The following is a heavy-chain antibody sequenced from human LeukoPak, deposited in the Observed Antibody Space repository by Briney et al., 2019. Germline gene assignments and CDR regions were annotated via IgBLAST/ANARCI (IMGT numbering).Heavy chain of an antibody. Sequence: SETLSLTCTVSGGSISSYYWSWIRQPPGKGLEWIGYIYYSGSTNYNPSLKSRVTISVDTSKNQFSLKLSSVTAADTAVYYCARGKEDIVVVPAAMSVYYYYYMDVWGKGTTVTISS. CDR3: ARGKEDIVVVPAAMSVYYYYYMDV. J-gene: IGHJ6*03. CDR1: GGSISSYY. CDR2: IYYSGST. V-gene: IGHV4-59*01. D-gene: IGHD2-2*01.